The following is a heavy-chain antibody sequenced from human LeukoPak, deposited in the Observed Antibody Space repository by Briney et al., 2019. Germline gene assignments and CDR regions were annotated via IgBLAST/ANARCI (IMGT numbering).Heavy chain of an antibody. CDR1: GYSFTSYW. V-gene: IGHV5-51*01. CDR2: IYPGDSDP. Sequence: GDSLKISCKGSGYSFTSYWIGWVRQMPGKGLEWMGIIYPGDSDPRPSPSFQGQVTISADKSISPAYLQWSSPKASDTAMYYCARDIWGDYYDSSGYHTTGFDYWGQGTLVTVS. D-gene: IGHD3-22*01. CDR3: ARDIWGDYYDSSGYHTTGFDY. J-gene: IGHJ4*02.